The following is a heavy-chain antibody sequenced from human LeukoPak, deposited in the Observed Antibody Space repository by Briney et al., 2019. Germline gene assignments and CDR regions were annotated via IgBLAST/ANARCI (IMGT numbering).Heavy chain of an antibody. V-gene: IGHV4-61*01. CDR2: MYYGGNT. CDR3: ARLTRRSGNYFDY. J-gene: IGHJ4*02. CDR1: GDSVSSSNYY. Sequence: SETLSPTCAVSGDSVSSSNYYWSWIRQPPGEGLDWIGYMYYGGNTNYNPSLQSRVTISVDTSKSQFSLKLSSVTAADTAVYYCARLTRRSGNYFDYWGQGTRVTVSS. D-gene: IGHD1-1*01.